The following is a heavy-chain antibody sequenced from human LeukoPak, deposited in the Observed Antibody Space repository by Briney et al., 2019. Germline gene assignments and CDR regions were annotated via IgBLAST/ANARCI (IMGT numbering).Heavy chain of an antibody. Sequence: SETLSLTCTVSGGSISSSRYYWGWIRRPPGKGLEWIGSIYYSGSTYYNPSLKSRVTISVDTSRNQFSLKLSSVTAADTAVYYCARGGSRLTTAGDLDYWGQGTLVTVSS. CDR3: ARGGSRLTTAGDLDY. CDR2: IYYSGST. J-gene: IGHJ4*02. CDR1: GGSISSSRYY. D-gene: IGHD3-16*01. V-gene: IGHV4-39*01.